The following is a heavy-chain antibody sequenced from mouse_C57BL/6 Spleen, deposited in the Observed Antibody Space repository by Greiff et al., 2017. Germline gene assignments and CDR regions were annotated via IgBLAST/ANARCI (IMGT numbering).Heavy chain of an antibody. D-gene: IGHD1-1*01. CDR1: GYTFTDYE. J-gene: IGHJ3*01. CDR2: IDPETGGT. V-gene: IGHV1-15*01. CDR3: YGSSY. Sequence: QVQLQQSGAELVRPGASVTLSCKASGYTFTDYEMHWVKQTPVHGLEWIGAIDPETGGTAYNQKFKGKAILTADQSSSTAYMELRSLTSEDSAVYYAYGSSYWGQGTLVTVSA.